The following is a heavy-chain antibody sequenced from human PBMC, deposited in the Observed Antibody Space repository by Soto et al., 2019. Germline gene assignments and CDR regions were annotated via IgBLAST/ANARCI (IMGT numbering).Heavy chain of an antibody. Sequence: GSLRLSCAASGFSFSGKNYLTWVRQAPGKGLEWVSALYSSDGTYYADSVKGRFSVSRDNSKNTFYLQLHSLRPEDTALYFCATWLQREHAFDIWGLGTMVTVSS. J-gene: IGHJ3*02. CDR1: GFSFSGKNY. CDR2: LYSSDGT. CDR3: ATWLQREHAFDI. V-gene: IGHV3-53*01. D-gene: IGHD1-1*01.